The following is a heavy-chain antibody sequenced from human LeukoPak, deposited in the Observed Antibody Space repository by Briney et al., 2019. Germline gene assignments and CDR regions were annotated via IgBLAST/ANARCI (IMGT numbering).Heavy chain of an antibody. CDR1: GFTFKNYA. J-gene: IGHJ4*02. CDR2: ISGSGGST. CDR3: AKVVAQSDWSGYTYYFDY. V-gene: IGHV3-23*01. D-gene: IGHD3-3*01. Sequence: GGYLRLSWAAPGFTFKNYAMSWVRQAPGKGLEWVSAISGSGGSTYYADSVKGRFTISRDNSKNTLYLQMNSLRAEDTAVYYCAKVVAQSDWSGYTYYFDYWGQGTLVTVSS.